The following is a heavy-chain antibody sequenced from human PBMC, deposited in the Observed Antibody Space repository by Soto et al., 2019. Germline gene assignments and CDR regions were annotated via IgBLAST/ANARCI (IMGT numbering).Heavy chain of an antibody. V-gene: IGHV1-3*01. CDR1: GYTFTSYA. D-gene: IGHD4-17*01. CDR2: INAGNGNT. J-gene: IGHJ6*02. Sequence: QVQLVQSGAEVKKPGASVKVSCKASGYTFTSYAMHWVRQAPGQRLEWMGWINAGNGNTKYSQKFQGRVTITRDTSASTAYMELSSLRSEDTAVYYCAGVSLDGEPKGNYGMDVWGQGTTVTVSS. CDR3: AGVSLDGEPKGNYGMDV.